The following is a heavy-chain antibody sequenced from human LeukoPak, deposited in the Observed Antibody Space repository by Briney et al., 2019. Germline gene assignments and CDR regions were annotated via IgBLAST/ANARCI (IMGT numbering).Heavy chain of an antibody. CDR1: GYSITSSSW. CDR2: IYHSGTT. J-gene: IGHJ4*02. Sequence: SATPSLPSAVSGYSITSSSWWGWIRQPPGKGLEWIGYIYHSGTTYYNPSLHSRVTMSVDTSKNQFSLKLSSVTAVDTAVYYCARKENVYYYIDYWGQGTLVTVSS. D-gene: IGHD3-10*01. V-gene: IGHV4-28*01. CDR3: ARKENVYYYIDY.